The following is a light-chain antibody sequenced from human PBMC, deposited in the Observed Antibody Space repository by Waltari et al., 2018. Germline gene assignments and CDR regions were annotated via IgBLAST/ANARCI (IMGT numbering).Light chain of an antibody. CDR1: KNISMW. V-gene: IGKV1-5*03. CDR2: KTS. Sequence: DIQMTQSPSTLSASIGDRVNITCLASKNISMWLARYHQKPGKAPNLLIYKTSSLQSGVPSRFSGSGSGTEFTLTISSLQPEDFATYYCQQYSTYSLWAFGQGTKVEIK. J-gene: IGKJ1*01. CDR3: QQYSTYSLWA.